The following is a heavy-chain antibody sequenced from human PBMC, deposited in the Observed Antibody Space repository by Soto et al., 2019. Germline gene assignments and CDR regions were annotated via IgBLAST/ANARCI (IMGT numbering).Heavy chain of an antibody. D-gene: IGHD6-19*01. Sequence: ASVKVSCKASGYTFTTYYIHWVRQAPGQGLEWMGIINPTGDVTIYAQKFQGRVTVTRDTSTSTVYMELNSLTSEDTAVYYCARASVSGRRFDYWGEGTLVTVSS. CDR2: INPTGDVT. CDR1: GYTFTTYY. J-gene: IGHJ4*02. V-gene: IGHV1-46*01. CDR3: ARASVSGRRFDY.